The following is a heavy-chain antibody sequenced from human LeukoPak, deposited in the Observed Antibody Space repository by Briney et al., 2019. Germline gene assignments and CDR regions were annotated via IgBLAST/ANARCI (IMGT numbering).Heavy chain of an antibody. D-gene: IGHD4-17*01. J-gene: IGHJ4*02. CDR1: GYTFTGYY. CDR2: INPNSGGT. V-gene: IGHV1-2*02. Sequence: ASVKVSCKASGYTFTGYYMHWVRQAPGQGLEWMGWINPNSGGTNYAQKFRGRVTMTRDTSISTAYMELSRLRSDDTAVYYCARGVGYGDYYFDYWGQGTLVTVSS. CDR3: ARGVGYGDYYFDY.